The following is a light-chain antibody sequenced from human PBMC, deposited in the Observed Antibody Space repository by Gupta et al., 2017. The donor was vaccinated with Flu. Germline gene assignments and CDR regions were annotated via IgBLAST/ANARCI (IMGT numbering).Light chain of an antibody. Sequence: SALTQPRSVSGSPGQSVTISCTGTSSDIGYYDYVSWFQQHPGKAPKLIIYDVTKRSSGVPARFSGSKAGYTASLTISGLQAEDEADYHCCSFAGSDTVVFGGGTKLTVL. CDR1: SSDIGYYDY. V-gene: IGLV2-11*01. CDR3: CSFAGSDTVV. CDR2: DVT. J-gene: IGLJ2*01.